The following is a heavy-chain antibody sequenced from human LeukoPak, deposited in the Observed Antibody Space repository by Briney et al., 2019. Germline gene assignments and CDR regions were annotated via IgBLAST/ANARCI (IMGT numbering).Heavy chain of an antibody. Sequence: GGSLRLSCAASGFTFSTYAIHWVRQAPGKGLEWVAFIRYDGSNKYYADSVKGRFTISRDNSKNTLYLQMNSLRAEDTAVYYCAKHGSSAFDIWGQGTMVTVSS. CDR3: AKHGSSAFDI. D-gene: IGHD2-2*01. V-gene: IGHV3-30*02. CDR2: IRYDGSNK. J-gene: IGHJ3*02. CDR1: GFTFSTYA.